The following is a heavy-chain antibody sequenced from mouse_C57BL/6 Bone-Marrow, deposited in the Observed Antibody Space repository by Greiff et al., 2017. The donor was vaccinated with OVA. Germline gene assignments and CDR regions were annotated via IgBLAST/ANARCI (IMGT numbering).Heavy chain of an antibody. D-gene: IGHD1-1*01. CDR2: INPNNGGT. CDR1: GYTFTDYY. V-gene: IGHV1-26*01. Sequence: VQLQQSGPELVKPGASVKISCKASGYTFTDYYMNWVKQCHGKSLEWIGDINPNNGGTSYNQKFKGKATLTVDKSSSTAYMELRSLKSEDTAVYCCARFDDGSSYFDYWGQGTTLTVSS. CDR3: ARFDDGSSYFDY. J-gene: IGHJ2*01.